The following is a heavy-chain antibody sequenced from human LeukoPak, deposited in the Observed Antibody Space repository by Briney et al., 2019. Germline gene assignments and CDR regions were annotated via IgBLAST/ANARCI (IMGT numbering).Heavy chain of an antibody. V-gene: IGHV4-34*01. J-gene: IGHJ4*02. CDR1: GGSFSGYY. CDR3: ARGDDSSGYPDY. CDR2: INHSGST. Sequence: SETLSLTCAVYGGSFSGYYWSWIRQLPGKGLEWIGEINHSGSTNYNPSLKSRVTISVDTSKNQFSLKLSSVTAADTAVYYCARGDDSSGYPDYWGQGTLVTVSS. D-gene: IGHD3-22*01.